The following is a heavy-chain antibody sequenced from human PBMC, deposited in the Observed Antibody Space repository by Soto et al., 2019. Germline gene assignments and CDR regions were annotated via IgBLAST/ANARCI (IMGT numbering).Heavy chain of an antibody. V-gene: IGHV2-5*02. D-gene: IGHD2-21*02. J-gene: IGHJ6*02. Sequence: QITLKESGPTLVKPTQTLTLTCTFSGFSLNTGGLGVGWIRQPPGKALEWLALIYWDNDKRYSPSLKSRLTITKDTSKNQVVLTTTNMDHVDAATYYCVHSRCGGDCLQSYSSHYYYGMDVWGQGTTVTVSS. CDR1: GFSLNTGGLG. CDR3: VHSRCGGDCLQSYSSHYYYGMDV. CDR2: IYWDNDK.